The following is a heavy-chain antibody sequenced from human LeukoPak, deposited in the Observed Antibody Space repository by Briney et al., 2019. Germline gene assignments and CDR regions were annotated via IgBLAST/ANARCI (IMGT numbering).Heavy chain of an antibody. Sequence: SDTLSPTCTVSGGSMNHYCRSWIRQPPGKGLEGIGFIYYRGCTNYNPSLESRVTISLDTSTNQFSLKLTSVTAADTAVYYCARVHMPSFDFWSGPRGGRPYFLYFWGQGTLVSVSS. D-gene: IGHD3-3*01. CDR2: IYYRGCT. CDR3: ARVHMPSFDFWSGPRGGRPYFLYF. V-gene: IGHV4-59*07. CDR1: GGSMNHYC. J-gene: IGHJ4*02.